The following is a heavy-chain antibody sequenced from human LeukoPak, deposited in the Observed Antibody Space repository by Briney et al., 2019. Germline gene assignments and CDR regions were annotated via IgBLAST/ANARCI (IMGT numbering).Heavy chain of an antibody. J-gene: IGHJ4*02. V-gene: IGHV1-18*01. CDR3: ARRSGGGEPTDY. D-gene: IGHD2-21*01. Sequence: ASVKVSCKASGYTFTSYAITWVRQAPGQGPEWMGWISTYNGNKNYAQKVQDRVTMSTDTSTSTVYMELKNLRSDDTAVYYCARRSGGGEPTDYWGQGTLVTVSS. CDR1: GYTFTSYA. CDR2: ISTYNGNK.